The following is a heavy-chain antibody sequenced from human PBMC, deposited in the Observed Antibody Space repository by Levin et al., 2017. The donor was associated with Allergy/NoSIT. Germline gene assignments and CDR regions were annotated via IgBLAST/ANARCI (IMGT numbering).Heavy chain of an antibody. CDR1: GFTFSSYG. D-gene: IGHD3-3*01. V-gene: IGHV3-33*01. CDR2: IWYDGSNK. J-gene: IGHJ4*02. CDR3: ARDGVFGVVLPHY. Sequence: GESLKISCAASGFTFSSYGMHWVRQAPGKGLEWVAVIWYDGSNKYYADSVKGRFTISRDNSKNTLYLQMNSLRAEDTAVYYCARDGVFGVVLPHYWGQGTLVTVSS.